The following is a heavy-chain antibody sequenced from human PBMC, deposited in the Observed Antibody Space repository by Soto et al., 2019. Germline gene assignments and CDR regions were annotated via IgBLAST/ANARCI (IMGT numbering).Heavy chain of an antibody. D-gene: IGHD1-20*01. CDR1: GGSISSSNW. CDR3: ARLTGTTRYYYGMDV. V-gene: IGHV4-4*02. Sequence: SETLSLTCAVSGGSISSSNWWSWVRQPPGKGLEWIGEIYHSGSTNYNPSLKSRVTISVDKSKNQFSLKLSSVTAADTAVYYCARLTGTTRYYYGMDVWGQGTTVTVSS. J-gene: IGHJ6*02. CDR2: IYHSGST.